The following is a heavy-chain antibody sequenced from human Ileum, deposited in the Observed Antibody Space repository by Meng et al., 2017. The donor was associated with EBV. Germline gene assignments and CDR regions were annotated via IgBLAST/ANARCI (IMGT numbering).Heavy chain of an antibody. CDR1: GHSVPSNIDA. CDR2: TYYRSKWYN. D-gene: IGHD3-22*01. CDR3: ARDSSSSAYSPFDY. Sequence: QVQLQQSVPRLVKPPHTPSLTCANSGHSVPSNIDAWNWIRQSPSRGLEWLGRTYYRSKWYNDYAVSVKSRITINPDTSKNQFSLQLNSVTPEDTAVYYCARDSSSSAYSPFDYWGQGTLVTVSS. J-gene: IGHJ4*02. V-gene: IGHV6-1*01.